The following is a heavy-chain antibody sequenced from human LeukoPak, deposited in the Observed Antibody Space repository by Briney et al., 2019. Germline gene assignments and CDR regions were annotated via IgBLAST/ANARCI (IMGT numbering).Heavy chain of an antibody. D-gene: IGHD3-22*01. Sequence: MSSETLSLTCNVSGGSISSSSYYWGWIRQPPGKGLEWIGSIYYSGSTYYNPSLKSRVTISVDTSKNQFSLKLSSVTAADTAVYYCARDLKDSSGYYYGYYWGQGTLVTVSS. J-gene: IGHJ4*02. CDR1: GGSISSSSYY. CDR2: IYYSGST. CDR3: ARDLKDSSGYYYGYY. V-gene: IGHV4-39*07.